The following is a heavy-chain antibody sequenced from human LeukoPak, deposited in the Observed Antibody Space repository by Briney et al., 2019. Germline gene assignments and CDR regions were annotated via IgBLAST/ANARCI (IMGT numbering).Heavy chain of an antibody. CDR2: IRSKANSYAT. J-gene: IGHJ4*02. CDR3: TSDLGYDYVWGSYRYDPAHY. V-gene: IGHV3-73*01. Sequence: GGSLRLSCAASGFTFSGSAMHWVRQASGKGLEWVGRIRSKANSYATAYAASVKGRFTISRDDSKNTAYLQMNSLKTEDTAVYYCTSDLGYDYVWGSYRYDPAHYWGQGTLVTVSS. CDR1: GFTFSGSA. D-gene: IGHD3-16*02.